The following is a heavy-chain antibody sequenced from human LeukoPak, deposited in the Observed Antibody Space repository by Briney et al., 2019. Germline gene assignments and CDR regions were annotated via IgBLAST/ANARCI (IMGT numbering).Heavy chain of an antibody. D-gene: IGHD3-16*01. J-gene: IGHJ4*02. CDR3: AKDQTGELWPIFDY. Sequence: GGSLRLSCAASGFTFSSYAMSWVRQAPGKGLEWVTAISGSGGSTYYADSVKGRFTISRDNSKNTLYLQMNSLRAEDTAVYYCAKDQTGELWPIFDYWGQGTLVTVSS. CDR2: ISGSGGST. CDR1: GFTFSSYA. V-gene: IGHV3-23*01.